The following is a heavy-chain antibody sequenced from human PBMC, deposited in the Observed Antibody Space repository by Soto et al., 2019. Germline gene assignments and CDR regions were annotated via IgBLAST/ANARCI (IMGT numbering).Heavy chain of an antibody. V-gene: IGHV1-24*01. Sequence: GASVKVSCKISGYSLTELSVHWVRQAPGKGLEWMGDFDPADGETIFTQRFQGRLTLTGDTSTDTVYMDLSRLRPEDTAVYYCTTALELPLGTDIWGQGTTVTVSS. D-gene: IGHD1-26*01. J-gene: IGHJ6*02. CDR2: FDPADGET. CDR3: TTALELPLGTDI. CDR1: GYSLTELS.